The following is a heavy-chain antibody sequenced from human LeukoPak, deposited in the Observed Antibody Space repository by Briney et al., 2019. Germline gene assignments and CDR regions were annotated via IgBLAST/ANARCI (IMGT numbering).Heavy chain of an antibody. J-gene: IGHJ6*04. CDR3: ARFCSSTSCDLSYYYGMDV. V-gene: IGHV4-61*01. D-gene: IGHD2-2*01. CDR1: GGSVSSGSYY. CDR2: IYYSGST. Sequence: SETLSLTCTVSGGSVSSGSYYWSWIRQPPGKGLEWIGYIYYSGSTNYNPSLKSRVTISVDTSKNQFSLKLSSVTAADTAVYYCARFCSSTSCDLSYYYGMDVWAKGTTVTVSS.